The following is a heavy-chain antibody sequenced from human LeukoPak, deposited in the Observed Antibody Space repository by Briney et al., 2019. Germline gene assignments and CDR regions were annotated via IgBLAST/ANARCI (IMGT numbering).Heavy chain of an antibody. Sequence: PGGSLRLSCAASGFTFSSYWMHWVRQAPGKGLVWVSRINSDGSSTSYADSVKGRFTISRDNAKNMLYLQMNSLRAEDTAVYYCARERDCSSTSCYAPYGSGSLNYWGQGTLVTVSS. CDR2: INSDGSST. CDR3: ARERDCSSTSCYAPYGSGSLNY. J-gene: IGHJ4*02. V-gene: IGHV3-74*01. CDR1: GFTFSSYW. D-gene: IGHD2-2*01.